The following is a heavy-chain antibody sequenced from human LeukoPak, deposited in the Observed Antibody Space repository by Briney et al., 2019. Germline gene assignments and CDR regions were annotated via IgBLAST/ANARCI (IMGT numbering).Heavy chain of an antibody. CDR1: GDSISSDH. Sequence: SETLSLTCTASGDSISSDHWNWIRQPPGKGLEWIGCIYYSGSTYYNPSLKSRVTISVDMSKSQFSLRLTSVTAADTAVYYCARKNDFDIWGQGTLVTVSS. D-gene: IGHD2/OR15-2a*01. V-gene: IGHV4-59*01. CDR2: IYYSGST. CDR3: ARKNDFDI. J-gene: IGHJ3*02.